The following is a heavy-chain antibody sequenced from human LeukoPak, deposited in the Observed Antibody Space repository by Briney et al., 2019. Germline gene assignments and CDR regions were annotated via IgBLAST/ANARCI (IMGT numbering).Heavy chain of an antibody. CDR3: ARDRVVQQTVTTIFQH. Sequence: ASVKVSCKASGYTFTGYYMHWVRQAPGPGLEWMGWINPNSGGTNYAQKFQGRVTMTRDTSSSTAYMELSRLRSDDTAVYYCARDRVVQQTVTTIFQHWGQGTLVTVSS. J-gene: IGHJ1*01. CDR1: GYTFTGYY. CDR2: INPNSGGT. D-gene: IGHD4-17*01. V-gene: IGHV1-2*02.